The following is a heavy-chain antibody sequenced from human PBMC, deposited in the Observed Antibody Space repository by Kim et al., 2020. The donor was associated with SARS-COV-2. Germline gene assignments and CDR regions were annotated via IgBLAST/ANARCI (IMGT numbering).Heavy chain of an antibody. CDR1: GFTFPNYA. CDR3: AKDRLYSAYEALDY. Sequence: GGSLRLSCAASGFTFPNYAMSWVRQAPGKGLEWVSAISGGGDTTFYGDSVKGRFTISRDNSKNTLYLRIKSLRADDTGIYYCAKDRLYSAYEALDYWGRG. V-gene: IGHV3-23*01. D-gene: IGHD5-12*01. J-gene: IGHJ4*02. CDR2: ISGGGDTT.